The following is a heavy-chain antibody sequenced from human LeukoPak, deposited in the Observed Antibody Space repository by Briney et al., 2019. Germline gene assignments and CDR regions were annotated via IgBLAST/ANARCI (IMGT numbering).Heavy chain of an antibody. J-gene: IGHJ5*02. D-gene: IGHD1-14*01. CDR1: GGSISSYY. CDR2: IYYSGST. Sequence: SETLSLTCTVSGGSISSYYWSWIRQPPGKGLEWIGYIYYSGSTNYNPSLKSRVTISVDTSKNQFSLELSSVTAADTAVYYCARHRYWNWFDPWGQGTLVTVSS. V-gene: IGHV4-59*08. CDR3: ARHRYWNWFDP.